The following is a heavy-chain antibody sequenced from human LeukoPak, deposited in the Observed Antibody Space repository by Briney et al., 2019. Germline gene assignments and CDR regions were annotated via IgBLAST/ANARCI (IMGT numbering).Heavy chain of an antibody. Sequence: PSETLSLTCGVYGGSFSGYYWTWIRQPPGKGLEWIGEINHRGSTNYNPSLKSRVTISVDTSKNQFSLKLNSVTAADTAVYYCAREARGRYDSSGYYGYWGQGTLVTVSS. CDR1: GGSFSGYY. CDR3: AREARGRYDSSGYYGY. J-gene: IGHJ4*02. D-gene: IGHD3-22*01. CDR2: INHRGST. V-gene: IGHV4-34*01.